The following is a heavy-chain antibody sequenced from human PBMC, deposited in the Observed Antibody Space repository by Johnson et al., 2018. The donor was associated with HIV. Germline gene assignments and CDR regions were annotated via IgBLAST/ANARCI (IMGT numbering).Heavy chain of an antibody. V-gene: IGHV3-33*01. Sequence: QVQLVESGGGVVQPGRSLRLSCAASGFTFSSYGMHWVRQAPGKGLEWVAVVWSDGINKYYADSVRGRFTISRDNSKNTLYLQMNSLRAEDTAVYYCAIIPPGGAGKGADAFDIWGQGTMVTVSS. CDR3: AIIPPGGAGKGADAFDI. J-gene: IGHJ3*02. CDR2: VWSDGINK. D-gene: IGHD1-26*01. CDR1: GFTFSSYG.